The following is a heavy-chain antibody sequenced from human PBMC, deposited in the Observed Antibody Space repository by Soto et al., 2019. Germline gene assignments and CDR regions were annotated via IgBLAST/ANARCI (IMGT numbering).Heavy chain of an antibody. CDR3: AKDRISSIVAAGDPYDFPHYGTDV. V-gene: IGHV3-30*18. J-gene: IGHJ6*02. Sequence: GVSLRLSCAASGFTFSSYGMHWVRQAPGKGLEWVAVTSYDGSNKYYADSVKGRFTIFRDNSKNTLYLQVNSLRAEDTAVYYCAKDRISSIVAAGDPYDFPHYGTDVWGQGTTVTVSS. D-gene: IGHD6-13*01. CDR1: GFTFSSYG. CDR2: TSYDGSNK.